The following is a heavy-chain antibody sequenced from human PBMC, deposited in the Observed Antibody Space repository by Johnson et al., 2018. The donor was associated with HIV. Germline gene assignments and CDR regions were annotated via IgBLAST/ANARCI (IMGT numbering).Heavy chain of an antibody. D-gene: IGHD3-10*01. J-gene: IGHJ3*02. CDR3: ATLMRETYYYGSGGHGAFDI. CDR2: ISYDGSNK. V-gene: IGHV3-30*03. Sequence: QVQLVESGGGVVQPGRSLRLSCAASGFTFSSYGMHWVRQAPGKGLEWVAVISYDGSNKYYADSVKGRFTISRDNSKNTLYLQMNSLRAEDTAVYYCATLMRETYYYGSGGHGAFDIWGQGTMVTVSS. CDR1: GFTFSSYG.